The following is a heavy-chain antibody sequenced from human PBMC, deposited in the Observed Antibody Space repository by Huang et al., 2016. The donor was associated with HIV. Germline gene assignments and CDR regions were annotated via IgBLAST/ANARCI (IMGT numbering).Heavy chain of an antibody. CDR2: VYQSGST. D-gene: IGHD6-13*01. V-gene: IGHV4-39*01. CDR3: ASQHIGAAATWF. Sequence: QLQLQESGPGQVKPSETLSLTCTVSGDFICSTNYCWGWIRQSPGKGLGGVGSVYQSGSTNYNPSLKGRVTLSGDTARNQLSLRLNSVTAADRAVYYCASQHIGAAATWFWGRGTQVAVSS. J-gene: IGHJ4*02. CDR1: GDFICSTNYC.